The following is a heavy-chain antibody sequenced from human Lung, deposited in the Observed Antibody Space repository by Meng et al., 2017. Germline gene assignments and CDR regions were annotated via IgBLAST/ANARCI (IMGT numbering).Heavy chain of an antibody. Sequence: QVQLQQWGAGLLKPSETLPLTCVVSGGSFSDYYWSWIRHPPGKGLEWIGEINHSGSTNYNPSLESRATISVDTSQNNLSLKLSSVTAADSAVYYCARGPTTMAHDFDYWGQGTLVTVSS. CDR1: GGSFSDYY. CDR3: ARGPTTMAHDFDY. CDR2: INHSGST. J-gene: IGHJ4*02. V-gene: IGHV4-34*01. D-gene: IGHD4-11*01.